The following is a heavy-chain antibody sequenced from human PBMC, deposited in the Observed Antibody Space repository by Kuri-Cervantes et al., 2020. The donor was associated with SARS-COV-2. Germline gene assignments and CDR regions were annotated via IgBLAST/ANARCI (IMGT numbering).Heavy chain of an antibody. CDR2: IYYSGST. V-gene: IGHV4-59*11. CDR1: GGSISSHY. Sequence: SETLSLTCTVSGGSISSHYWSWIRQPPGKGLEWIGYIYYSGSTNYNPSLKSRVTISVDTSKNQFSLMLSSVTAADTAVYYCARAKIPAAIRSGANWFDPWGQGTLVTVSS. D-gene: IGHD2-2*02. J-gene: IGHJ5*02. CDR3: ARAKIPAAIRSGANWFDP.